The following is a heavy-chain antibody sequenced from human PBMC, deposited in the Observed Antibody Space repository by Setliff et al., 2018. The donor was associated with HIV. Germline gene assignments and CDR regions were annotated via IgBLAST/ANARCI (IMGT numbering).Heavy chain of an antibody. CDR2: MNTDGSST. V-gene: IGHV3-74*01. Sequence: RGGSLRLSCAASGFTFSSYWMHWVRQAPGKGLVWVFGMNTDGSSTRYADSVKGRFTISRGNAKNMLYLQMNSLSADDTAVYYCVRGSGYYYFDNWGQGALVTVSS. CDR3: VRGSGYYYFDN. D-gene: IGHD3-22*01. J-gene: IGHJ4*02. CDR1: GFTFSSYW.